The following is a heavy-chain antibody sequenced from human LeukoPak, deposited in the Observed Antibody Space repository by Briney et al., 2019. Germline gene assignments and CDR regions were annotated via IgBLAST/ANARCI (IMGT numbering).Heavy chain of an antibody. CDR3: ARESRDTAMAPYFDY. CDR1: GFTFSSYG. CDR2: IWYDGSNK. V-gene: IGHV3-30*19. Sequence: GRSLRLSCAASGFTFSSYGMHWVRQAPGKGLEWVAVIWYDGSNKYYADSVKGRFTISRDNSKNTLYLQMNSLRAEDTAVYYCARESRDTAMAPYFDYWGQGTLVAVSS. J-gene: IGHJ4*02. D-gene: IGHD5-18*01.